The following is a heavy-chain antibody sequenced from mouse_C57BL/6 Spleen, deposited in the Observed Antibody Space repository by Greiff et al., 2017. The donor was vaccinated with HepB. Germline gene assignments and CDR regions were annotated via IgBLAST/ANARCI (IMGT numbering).Heavy chain of an antibody. CDR1: GYTFTDYE. CDR3: TRAYYGRIIGY. CDR2: IDPETGGT. V-gene: IGHV1-15*01. D-gene: IGHD1-2*01. Sequence: VQLQQSGAELVRPGASVTLSCKASGYTFTDYEMHWVKQTPVQGLEWIGAIDPETGGTAYNQKFKGKAILTADKSSSTAYMELLSLTSEDSAFCYSTRAYYGRIIGYWGQGTTLTVSS. J-gene: IGHJ2*01.